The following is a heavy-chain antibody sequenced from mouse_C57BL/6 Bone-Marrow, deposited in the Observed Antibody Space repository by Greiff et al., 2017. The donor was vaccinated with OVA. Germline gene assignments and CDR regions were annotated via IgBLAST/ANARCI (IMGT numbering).Heavy chain of an antibody. J-gene: IGHJ2*01. D-gene: IGHD1-1*01. CDR1: GFTFSSYG. CDR2: ISSGGSYT. Sequence: EVKRQESGGDLVKPGGSLKLSCAASGFTFSSYGMSWVRQTPDKRLEWVATISSGGSYTYYPDSVKGRFTISRDNAKNTLYLQMSSLKSEDTAMYYCARHGDYGSFFDYWGQGTTLTVSS. V-gene: IGHV5-6*01. CDR3: ARHGDYGSFFDY.